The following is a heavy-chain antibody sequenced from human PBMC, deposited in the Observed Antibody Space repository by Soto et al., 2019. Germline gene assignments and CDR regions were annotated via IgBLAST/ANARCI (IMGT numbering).Heavy chain of an antibody. CDR2: LYASGNT. J-gene: IGHJ6*02. CDR1: GGSIKNYH. V-gene: IGHV4-4*07. CDR3: ARGEFRDGLDV. Sequence: XATLSLTCTVSGGSIKNYHWSWIRQSAGKGLEWIGRLYASGNTDYNPSLQSRVTMSVDTSKNQFSLKLSSVTAADTAVYYCARGEFRDGLDVWGLGTTVTVSS. D-gene: IGHD2-21*01.